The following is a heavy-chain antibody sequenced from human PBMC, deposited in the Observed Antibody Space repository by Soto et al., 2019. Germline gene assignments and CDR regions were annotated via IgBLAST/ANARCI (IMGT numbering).Heavy chain of an antibody. J-gene: IGHJ4*02. CDR3: ARHVEAGGPRDFDY. Sequence: QLQLQESGPGLVKPSESLSLTCTVSGGSISSIVYYWGWIRQPPGKGLEWIGSVSYTGSNYYNPSLKSQVTISVDTSKNQFSLKLSSVAAADTALSYCARHVEAGGPRDFDYWGQGTLVTVSS. CDR2: VSYTGSN. CDR1: GGSISSIVYY. D-gene: IGHD6-25*01. V-gene: IGHV4-39*01.